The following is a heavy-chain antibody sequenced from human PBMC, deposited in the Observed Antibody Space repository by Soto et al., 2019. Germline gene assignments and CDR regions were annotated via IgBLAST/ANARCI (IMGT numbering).Heavy chain of an antibody. D-gene: IGHD3-3*01. J-gene: IGHJ4*02. Sequence: SETLSITCTVSGGSISSYYWSWIRQPPGKGLEWIGYISYSGSTNYNPSLKNRVTISVDTSKNQFSLRLSSVTAADTAVYYCASGGHGYAFWSGYSYEDYFDYWGQGTLVTVSS. V-gene: IGHV4-59*01. CDR3: ASGGHGYAFWSGYSYEDYFDY. CDR2: ISYSGST. CDR1: GGSISSYY.